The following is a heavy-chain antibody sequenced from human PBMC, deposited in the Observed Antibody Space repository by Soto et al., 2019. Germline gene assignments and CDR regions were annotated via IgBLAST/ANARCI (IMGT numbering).Heavy chain of an antibody. CDR3: TTVGYGDYFHYYYIDV. Sequence: GGSLRLSCAASGFTFSNAWMSWVREAPGKGLEWVGRIKSKTDGGTTDYAAPVKGRFTISRDDSKNTLYLQMNSLKTEDTAVHYCTTVGYGDYFHYYYIDVWGKGTTVTVSS. D-gene: IGHD4-17*01. CDR1: GFTFSNAW. CDR2: IKSKTDGGTT. V-gene: IGHV3-15*01. J-gene: IGHJ6*03.